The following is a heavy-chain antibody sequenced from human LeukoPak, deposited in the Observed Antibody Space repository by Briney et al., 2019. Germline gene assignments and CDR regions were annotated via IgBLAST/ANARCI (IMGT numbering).Heavy chain of an antibody. J-gene: IGHJ4*02. Sequence: ASVKVSCKASGYTFTGYYMHWVRQAPGQGLEWMGWINPNSGGTNYAQKFQGRVTMTRDTSISTAYVELSRLRSDDTAVYYCARGLGYCSSTSCYAGETTVNTFDYWGQGTLVTVSS. CDR1: GYTFTGYY. D-gene: IGHD2-2*01. V-gene: IGHV1-2*02. CDR2: INPNSGGT. CDR3: ARGLGYCSSTSCYAGETTVNTFDY.